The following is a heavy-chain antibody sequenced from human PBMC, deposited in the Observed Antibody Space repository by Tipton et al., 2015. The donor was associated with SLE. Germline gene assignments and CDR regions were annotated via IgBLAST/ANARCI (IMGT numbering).Heavy chain of an antibody. CDR2: ISYDGSNK. J-gene: IGHJ4*02. Sequence: SLRLSCAASGFTFTSYAMHWVRQAPGKGLECVAVISYDGSNKYYADSVKGRFTISRDNSKNTVYLQMNSVRAEDTAVYYCTREARGFDYWGQGNLVTVSS. V-gene: IGHV3-30*04. CDR3: TREARGFDY. CDR1: GFTFTSYA.